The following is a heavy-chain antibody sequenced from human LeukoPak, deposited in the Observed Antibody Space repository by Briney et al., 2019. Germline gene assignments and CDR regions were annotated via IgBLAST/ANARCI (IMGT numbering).Heavy chain of an antibody. CDR1: GYTFTGYW. V-gene: IGHV1-46*01. CDR2: ISPSGGST. CDR3: ARAGSGSYYYYMDV. J-gene: IGHJ6*03. Sequence: ASVKLSCKAFGYTFTGYWMHWVRQAPGQGPEWMGGISPSGGSTIHAQKFKGRVTLTRDMSTSTDYLELRSLRSDDTAVYYCARAGSGSYYYYMDVWGKGTTVTISS. D-gene: IGHD3-10*01.